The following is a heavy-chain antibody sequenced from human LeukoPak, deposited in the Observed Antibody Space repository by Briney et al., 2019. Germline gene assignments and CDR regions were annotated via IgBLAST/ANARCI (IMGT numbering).Heavy chain of an antibody. V-gene: IGHV1-69*01. CDR2: IFPIFNTA. CDR3: ARVSSMTSFPPPGAFDI. Sequence: SVKVSYKAPGGTFSSYSISWVRQAPGQGLEWMGGIFPIFNTANYAQKFQGRVTITADESTSTAYMELSSLRSEDTAVYYCARVSSMTSFPPPGAFDIWGQGTMVTVSS. CDR1: GGTFSSYS. D-gene: IGHD3-9*01. J-gene: IGHJ3*02.